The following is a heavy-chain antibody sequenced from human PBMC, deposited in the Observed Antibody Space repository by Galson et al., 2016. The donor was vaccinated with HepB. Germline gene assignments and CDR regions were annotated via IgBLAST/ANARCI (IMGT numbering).Heavy chain of an antibody. D-gene: IGHD3-16*01. CDR3: AKADFSAYRGNNAFEI. V-gene: IGHV3-23*01. J-gene: IGHJ3*02. CDR1: GFTFSKYA. Sequence: SLRLSCAASGFTFSKYAMTWVRQAPGKGLEWVSSISGSADSTFYEDSVKGRFTISRDNSKNTLFLQMNSLRAEDTALYYCAKADFSAYRGNNAFEIWGRGTMVTVSS. CDR2: ISGSADST.